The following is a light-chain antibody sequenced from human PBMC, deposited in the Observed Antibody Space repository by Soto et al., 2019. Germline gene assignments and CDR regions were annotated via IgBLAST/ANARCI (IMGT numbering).Light chain of an antibody. CDR3: QSFDINVLALI. V-gene: IGLV1-40*01. J-gene: IGLJ2*01. CDR1: NSNIGAGFG. CDR2: SNT. Sequence: QSVLTQPPSVSGAPGQRVTISCTGSNSNIGAGFGVQWYQQFPRTAPRLLIYSNTNRPSGVPDRFSASKSGTSASLAITGLRAEDEADYYCQSFDINVLALIFGVGTKLTGL.